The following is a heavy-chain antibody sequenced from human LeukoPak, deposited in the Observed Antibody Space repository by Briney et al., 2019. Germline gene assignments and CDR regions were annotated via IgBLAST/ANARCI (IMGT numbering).Heavy chain of an antibody. CDR3: ARGESGYSYGALFDY. CDR1: GDSVSSNSAA. CDR2: TYYRSKWYN. J-gene: IGHJ4*02. D-gene: IGHD5-18*01. Sequence: SQTLSLTCAISGDSVSSNSAAWNWIRQSPSRGLEWLGRTYYRSKWYNDYAVSVKSRITINPDTSKNQFSLKLSSVTAADTAVYYCARGESGYSYGALFDYWGQGTLVTVSS. V-gene: IGHV6-1*01.